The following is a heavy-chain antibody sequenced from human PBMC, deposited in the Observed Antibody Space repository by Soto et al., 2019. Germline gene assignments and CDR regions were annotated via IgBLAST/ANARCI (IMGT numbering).Heavy chain of an antibody. Sequence: PGGSLRLSCAASGFTFSSYAMSWVRQAPGKALEWGSAISGSGGSTYYADSVKGRFTISRDNSKNTLYLQMNSLRAEDTAVYYCAKSITMIVVVIKEPFDYWVQGTLVTVSS. CDR3: AKSITMIVVVIKEPFDY. V-gene: IGHV3-23*01. D-gene: IGHD3-22*01. CDR1: GFTFSSYA. J-gene: IGHJ4*02. CDR2: ISGSGGST.